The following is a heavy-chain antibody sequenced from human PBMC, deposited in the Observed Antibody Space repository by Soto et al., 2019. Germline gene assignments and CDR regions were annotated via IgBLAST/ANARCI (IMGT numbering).Heavy chain of an antibody. CDR2: ISAYNGNT. D-gene: IGHD2-8*01. CDR3: ARGGKYWTTGVCSFYGMDV. CDR1: GYTFTSYG. Sequence: QVQLVQSGAEVKKPGASVKVSCKASGYTFTSYGISWVRQAPRQGLVWMGWISAYNGNTNYAQKFQGRVTMTTDTSTSTAYMELRSLGSDDTAVYYCARGGKYWTTGVCSFYGMDVWGQGTTVTVSS. V-gene: IGHV1-18*01. J-gene: IGHJ6*02.